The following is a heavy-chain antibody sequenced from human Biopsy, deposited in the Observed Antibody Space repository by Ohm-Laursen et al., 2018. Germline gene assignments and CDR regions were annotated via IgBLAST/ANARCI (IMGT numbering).Heavy chain of an antibody. J-gene: IGHJ5*02. Sequence: SDTLSLTCAVSGGSISSNGFYWGWLRPPPGKGLEWIGSIPYRGTTSYHPSLKSRVAISVDTSKNQLSVSLNSVTAADTAVFYCARLRGGVVITYSWFDPWGQESWSPSP. V-gene: IGHV4-39*01. CDR2: IPYRGTT. CDR1: GGSISSNGFY. D-gene: IGHD3-3*01. CDR3: ARLRGGVVITYSWFDP.